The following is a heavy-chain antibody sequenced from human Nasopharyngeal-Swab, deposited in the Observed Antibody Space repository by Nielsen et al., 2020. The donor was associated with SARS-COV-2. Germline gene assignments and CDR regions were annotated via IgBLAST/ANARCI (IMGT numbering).Heavy chain of an antibody. CDR3: ARQEYSSSSSWLEWFDP. CDR1: GGSISSSSYY. CDR2: IYYSGRT. V-gene: IGHV4-39*01. J-gene: IGHJ5*02. Sequence: SETLSLTCTVSGGSISSSSYYWGWIRQPPGKGLEWIGSIYYSGRTNYNPSLKSRVTISVDTSKNQFSLKLSSVTAADTAVYYCARQEYSSSSSWLEWFDPWGQGTLVTVSS. D-gene: IGHD6-6*01.